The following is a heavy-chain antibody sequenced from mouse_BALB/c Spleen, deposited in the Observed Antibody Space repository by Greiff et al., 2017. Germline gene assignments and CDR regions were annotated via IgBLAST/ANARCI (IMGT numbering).Heavy chain of an antibody. CDR3: ARHSGEYDYDWFAY. J-gene: IGHJ3*01. Sequence: EVKLMESGGDLVKPGGSLKLSCAASGFTFSSYGMSWVRQTPDKRLEWVATISSGGSYTYYPDSVKGRFTISRDNAKNTLYLQMSSLKSEDTAMYYCARHSGEYDYDWFAYWGQGTLVTVSA. CDR2: ISSGGSYT. CDR1: GFTFSSYG. D-gene: IGHD2-4*01. V-gene: IGHV5-6*01.